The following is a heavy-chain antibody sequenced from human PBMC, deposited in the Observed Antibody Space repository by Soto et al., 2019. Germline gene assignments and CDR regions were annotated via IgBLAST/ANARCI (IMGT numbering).Heavy chain of an antibody. CDR3: AVESKFPFGNTNRGGFDP. CDR2: FDPEDDET. CDR1: RYTLRELA. Sequence: RASVKVSCKVSRYTLRELAIHWVRQPPGKGLEWMGGFDPEDDETIFAQKFQGKLTMTEDTSTDTAYTELSSLTSDDTAVYYCAVESKFPFGNTNRGGFDPWGQRTLVTVSS. J-gene: IGHJ5*01. D-gene: IGHD7-27*01. V-gene: IGHV1-24*01.